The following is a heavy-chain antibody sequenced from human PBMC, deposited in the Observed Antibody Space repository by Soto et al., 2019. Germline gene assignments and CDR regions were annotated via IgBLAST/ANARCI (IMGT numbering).Heavy chain of an antibody. D-gene: IGHD3-10*01. CDR3: ARDLRFRGFYVIDG. J-gene: IGHJ6*02. CDR1: GGSISSGGYY. V-gene: IGHV4-31*03. Sequence: QVQLQESGPGLVKPSQTLSLTCTVSGGSISSGGYYWSWIRQHPGKGLEWIGYIYYSGSTSYNPSPKSRVTISVATSKTQFSLKLSSVTAADTAVYYCARDLRFRGFYVIDGWGQGTTVTFSS. CDR2: IYYSGST.